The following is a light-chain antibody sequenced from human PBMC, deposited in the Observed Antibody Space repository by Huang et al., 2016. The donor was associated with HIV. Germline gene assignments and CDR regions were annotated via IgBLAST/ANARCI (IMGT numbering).Light chain of an antibody. CDR3: QQNYNTPYT. Sequence: DIQMTQSPSSLSTSVGDRVTITCRASQSNNTYLNWYQQKPGQAPKFLIYGASSLQSGVPSRFSGSGSGTDFTLTINSLQPEDFATYYCQQNYNTPYTFGQGTKLEIK. CDR2: GAS. CDR1: QSNNTY. J-gene: IGKJ2*01. V-gene: IGKV1-39*01.